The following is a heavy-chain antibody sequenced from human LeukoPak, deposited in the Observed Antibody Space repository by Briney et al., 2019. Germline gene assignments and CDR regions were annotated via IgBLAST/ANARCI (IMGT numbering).Heavy chain of an antibody. CDR2: INPSGGST. J-gene: IGHJ4*02. V-gene: IGHV1-46*01. Sequence: GASVKVSCKASGYTFTSYYMHWVRQAPGQGLEWMGIINPSGGSTSYAQKFQGRVTMTRDMSTSTVYMELSSLRSDDTAVYYCARDPTNTSGRYAYFDSWGQGTLVTVSS. CDR3: ARDPTNTSGRYAYFDS. D-gene: IGHD6-19*01. CDR1: GYTFTSYY.